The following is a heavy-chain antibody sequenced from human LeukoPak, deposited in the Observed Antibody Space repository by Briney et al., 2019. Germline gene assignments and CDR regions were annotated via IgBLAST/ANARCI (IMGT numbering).Heavy chain of an antibody. CDR3: ARLGELSSDDY. J-gene: IGHJ4*02. D-gene: IGHD3-16*02. CDR2: MNPNSGNT. V-gene: IGHV1-8*03. Sequence: GASVKVSCKASGYTFTSYDINWVRQAIGQGPEWMGWMNPNSGNTGYAQKFQGRVPITRNTSISTAYMELSSLVSEDTAVYYCARLGELSSDDYWGQGTLVTVSS. CDR1: GYTFTSYD.